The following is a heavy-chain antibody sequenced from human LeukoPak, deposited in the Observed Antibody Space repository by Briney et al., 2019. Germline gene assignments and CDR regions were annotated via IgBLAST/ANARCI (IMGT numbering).Heavy chain of an antibody. Sequence: SETLSLTCTVSGGSISSSSYYWGWIRQPPGKGLEWIGSIYYSGSTYYNPSLKSRVTISVDTSKNQFSLKLSSVTAADTAVYYCARGTYDSSGYYYDAVDYWGQGTLVTVSS. V-gene: IGHV4-39*07. CDR3: ARGTYDSSGYYYDAVDY. D-gene: IGHD3-22*01. J-gene: IGHJ4*02. CDR1: GGSISSSSYY. CDR2: IYYSGST.